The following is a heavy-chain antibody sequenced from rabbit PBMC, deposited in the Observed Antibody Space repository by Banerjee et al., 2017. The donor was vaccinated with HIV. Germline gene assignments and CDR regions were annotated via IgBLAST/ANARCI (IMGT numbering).Heavy chain of an antibody. J-gene: IGHJ2*01. CDR1: GFSLSSGAM. D-gene: IGHD8-1*01. CDR2: INTSSGNT. Sequence: QEQLEESGGDLVKPEGSLTLTCTASGFSLSSGAMSWVRQAPGKGLEWIGCINTSSGNTVYASWAKGRFTISKTSSTTVTLQMTSLTVADTATYFCARDLTTANSYWGPGTLVTVS. V-gene: IGHV1S45*01. CDR3: ARDLTTANSY.